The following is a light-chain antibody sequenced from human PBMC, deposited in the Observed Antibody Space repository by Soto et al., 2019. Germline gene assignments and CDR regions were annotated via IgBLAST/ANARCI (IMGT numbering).Light chain of an antibody. CDR1: QSIRNY. CDR3: QQSYSSPYT. J-gene: IGKJ2*01. Sequence: DLQMTQSPPSLSASVGDGVTITCRASQSIRNYVNWYQQKPGKAPKFLIYVASTLQIGVPSRFSGSGSGTDFTLTISSLQPEDFATYYCQQSYSSPYTFGPGTKLEIK. CDR2: VAS. V-gene: IGKV1-39*01.